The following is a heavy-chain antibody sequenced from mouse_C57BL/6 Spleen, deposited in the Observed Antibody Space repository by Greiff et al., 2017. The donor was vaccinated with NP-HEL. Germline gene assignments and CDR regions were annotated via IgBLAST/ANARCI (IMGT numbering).Heavy chain of an antibody. D-gene: IGHD1-1*01. J-gene: IGHJ1*03. Sequence: QVQLQQSGAELVRPGTSVKVSCKASGYAFTNYLIEWVKQRPGQGLEWIGVINPGSGGTNYNEKFKGKATLTADKSSSTAYMQLSSLTSEDSEVYFCARGGTVVPYWYFDVWGTGTTVTVSS. CDR1: GYAFTNYL. V-gene: IGHV1-54*01. CDR3: ARGGTVVPYWYFDV. CDR2: INPGSGGT.